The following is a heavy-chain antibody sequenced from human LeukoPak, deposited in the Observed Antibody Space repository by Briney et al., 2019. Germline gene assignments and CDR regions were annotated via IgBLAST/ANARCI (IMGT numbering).Heavy chain of an antibody. CDR2: IKSKTDGRTT. Sequence: GGSLRLSCAASGFTFSNAWMSWVRQAPGKGLEWVGRIKSKTDGRTTDYAALVKGRFTISRDDSKNTLYLQMNSLKTGDTAVYYCTLAAYYGSSEDYWGQGTLVTVSS. D-gene: IGHD3-22*01. CDR1: GFTFSNAW. CDR3: TLAAYYGSSEDY. V-gene: IGHV3-15*01. J-gene: IGHJ4*02.